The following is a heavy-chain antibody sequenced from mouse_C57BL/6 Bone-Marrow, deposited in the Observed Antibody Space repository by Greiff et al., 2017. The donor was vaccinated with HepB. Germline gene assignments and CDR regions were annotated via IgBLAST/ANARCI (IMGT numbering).Heavy chain of an antibody. CDR2: IYPRSGNT. CDR3: ARGLVSY. J-gene: IGHJ3*01. D-gene: IGHD4-1*01. Sequence: VKLQESGAELARPGASVKLSCKASGYTFTSYGISWVKQRTGQGLEWIGEIYPRSGNTYYNEKFKGKATLTADKSSSTAYMELRSLTSEDSAVYFCARGLVSYWGQGTLVTVSA. CDR1: GYTFTSYG. V-gene: IGHV1-81*01.